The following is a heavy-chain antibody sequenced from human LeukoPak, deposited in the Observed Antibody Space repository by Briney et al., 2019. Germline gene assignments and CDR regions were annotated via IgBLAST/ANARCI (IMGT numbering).Heavy chain of an antibody. CDR3: ASGGYDDYFDY. CDR1: GGSISSSSYY. CDR2: IYYSGST. J-gene: IGHJ4*02. D-gene: IGHD5-12*01. V-gene: IGHV4-61*05. Sequence: PSETLSLTCTVSGGSISSSSYYWGWIRQPPGKGLEWIGYIYYSGSTNYNPSLKSRVTISVDTSKNQFSLKLSSVTAADTAVYYCASGGYDDYFDYWGRGTLVTVSS.